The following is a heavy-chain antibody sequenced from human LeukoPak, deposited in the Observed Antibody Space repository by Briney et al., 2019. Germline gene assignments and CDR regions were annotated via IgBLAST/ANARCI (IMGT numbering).Heavy chain of an antibody. Sequence: SVKVSCKASGGTFSSYAISWVRQAPGQGLEWMGGIIPIFGTANYAQKFQGRVTITTDESTSTAYMELSGLRSEDTAVYYCAIKLRFLEWLPLDYWGQGTLVTVSS. CDR1: GGTFSSYA. CDR2: IIPIFGTA. J-gene: IGHJ4*02. D-gene: IGHD3-3*01. CDR3: AIKLRFLEWLPLDY. V-gene: IGHV1-69*05.